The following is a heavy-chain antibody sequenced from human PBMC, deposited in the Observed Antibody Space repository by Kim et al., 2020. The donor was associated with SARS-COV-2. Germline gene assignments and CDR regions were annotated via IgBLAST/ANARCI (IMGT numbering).Heavy chain of an antibody. D-gene: IGHD3-22*01. Sequence: SYATAYAASVKGRFTISRDDSKNTAYLQMNSLKTEDTAVYYCTRHDSNGYWGQGTLVTVSS. CDR2: SYAT. V-gene: IGHV3-73*01. J-gene: IGHJ4*02. CDR3: TRHDSNGY.